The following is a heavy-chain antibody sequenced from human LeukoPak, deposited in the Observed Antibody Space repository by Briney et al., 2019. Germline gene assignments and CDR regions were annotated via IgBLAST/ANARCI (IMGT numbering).Heavy chain of an antibody. V-gene: IGHV4-34*01. CDR3: ASHPGWLLSNYFDY. CDR2: INHSGST. Sequence: PSETLSLTCAVYGGSFSGYYWSWIRQPPGEGLEWIGEINHSGSTNYNPSLKSRVTISVDTSKNQFSLKLSSVTAADTAVYYCASHPGWLLSNYFDYWGQGTLVTVSS. CDR1: GGSFSGYY. D-gene: IGHD3-3*01. J-gene: IGHJ4*02.